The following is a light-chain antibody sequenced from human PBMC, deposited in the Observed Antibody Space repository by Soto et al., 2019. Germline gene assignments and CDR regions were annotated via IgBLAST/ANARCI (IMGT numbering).Light chain of an antibody. CDR3: TSYTTTGTYV. CDR2: DVS. V-gene: IGLV2-14*03. CDR1: SSDLGDYNY. Sequence: QSALTQPASVSVSPGQSITISCTGASSDLGDYNYLSWYQQHPGKAPKLMIYDVSSRPSGVSDRFSGSKSGNTASLTISGLQAEDEADDYCTSYTTTGTYVFATGTKLTVL. J-gene: IGLJ1*01.